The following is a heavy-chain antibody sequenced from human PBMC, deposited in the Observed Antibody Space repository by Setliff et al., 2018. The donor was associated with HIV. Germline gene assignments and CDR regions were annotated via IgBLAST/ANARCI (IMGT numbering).Heavy chain of an antibody. CDR1: GYTFTAHH. CDR2: IIPKSGET. CDR3: ARVVDRDYDFWSAYEY. Sequence: ASVKVSCKSSGYTFTAHHVHWVRQAPGQGPEWMGWIIPKSGETSYAEKFRGRVTMTRDTSLSTAYMELSWLTSDDTAVYYCARVVDRDYDFWSAYEYWGQGTMVTVSS. D-gene: IGHD3-3*01. J-gene: IGHJ3*01. V-gene: IGHV1-2*02.